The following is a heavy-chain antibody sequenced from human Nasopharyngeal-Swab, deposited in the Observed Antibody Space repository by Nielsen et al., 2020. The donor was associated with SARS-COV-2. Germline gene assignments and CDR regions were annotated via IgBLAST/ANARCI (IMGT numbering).Heavy chain of an antibody. J-gene: IGHJ4*02. CDR3: ARHDSGTYFRLDY. CDR2: ASYSGSS. V-gene: IGHV4-34*01. Sequence: SETLSLTCAVYGGSFSGYYWSWIRQPPGKGLEWIGSASYSGSSYYNPSLKSRVTISIDPSKNQFSLQLSSVTAADTAVYYCARHDSGTYFRLDYWGQGILVTVSS. D-gene: IGHD1-26*01. CDR1: GGSFSGYY.